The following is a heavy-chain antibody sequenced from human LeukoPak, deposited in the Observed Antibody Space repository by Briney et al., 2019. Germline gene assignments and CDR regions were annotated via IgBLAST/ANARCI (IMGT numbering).Heavy chain of an antibody. CDR2: ISSTGSST. V-gene: IGHV3-23*01. CDR1: GFTFNSYA. CDR3: ARTSGYSSGSYPS. J-gene: IGHJ5*02. D-gene: IGHD6-19*01. Sequence: SGGSLRLSCAASGFTFNSYAMNWARQAPGKGLEWVSGISSTGSSTYYADSVKGRFSISRDNSKNTLFLQMNSLRAEDTAVYYCARTSGYSSGSYPSWGQGTLVTVSS.